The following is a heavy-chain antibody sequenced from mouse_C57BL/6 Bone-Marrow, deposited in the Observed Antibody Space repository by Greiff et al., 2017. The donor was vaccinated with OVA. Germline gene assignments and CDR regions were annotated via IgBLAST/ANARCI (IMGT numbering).Heavy chain of an antibody. Sequence: EVQLLQSGGGLVQPGGSLKLSCAASGIDFSRYWMSWVRRAPGKGLEWIGEINPDSSTINYAPSLKDKFIISRDNAKNTLYLQMSKVRSEDTALYYCARHDYDGSWFAYWGQGTLVTVSA. D-gene: IGHD2-4*01. V-gene: IGHV4-1*01. J-gene: IGHJ3*01. CDR2: INPDSSTI. CDR3: ARHDYDGSWFAY. CDR1: GIDFSRYW.